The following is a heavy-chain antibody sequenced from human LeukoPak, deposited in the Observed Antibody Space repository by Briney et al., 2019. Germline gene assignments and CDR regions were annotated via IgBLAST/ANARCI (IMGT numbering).Heavy chain of an antibody. CDR2: IYTSGST. CDR1: GGSISSGSYS. CDR3: ASSTGSGSYYPLFDY. V-gene: IGHV4-61*02. J-gene: IGHJ4*02. D-gene: IGHD3-10*01. Sequence: SETLSLTCTVSGGSISSGSYSWNWIRQPAGKGLEWMGRIYTSGSTNYNPSLKSRVTMSVDTSKNQFSMKLSSVTAADTAVYYCASSTGSGSYYPLFDYWGQGTLVTVSS.